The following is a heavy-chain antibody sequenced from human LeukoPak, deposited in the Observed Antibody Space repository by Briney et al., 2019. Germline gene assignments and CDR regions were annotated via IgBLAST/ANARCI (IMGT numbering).Heavy chain of an antibody. CDR3: ARAVVVVPTAIYYDSSGYLFDY. CDR1: GYTFTGYY. V-gene: IGHV1-2*02. Sequence: AASVKVSCKASGYTFTGYYMHWVRQAPGQGLEWMGWINPNSGGTNYAQKFRGRVTMTRDTSISTAYMELSRLRSDDTAVYYCARAVVVVPTAIYYDSSGYLFDYWGQGTLVTVSS. J-gene: IGHJ4*02. D-gene: IGHD2-2*02. CDR2: INPNSGGT.